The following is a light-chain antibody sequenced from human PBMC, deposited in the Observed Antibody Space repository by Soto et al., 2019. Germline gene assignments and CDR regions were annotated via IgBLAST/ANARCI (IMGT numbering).Light chain of an antibody. V-gene: IGKV1-5*03. CDR2: KAS. CDR1: QSINSW. CDR3: QQYNSYSLFT. J-gene: IGKJ3*01. Sequence: DLQMTQSPSTLSASVGDRVIITCRASQSINSWMAWYQQKPWKAPKLLIYKASNLESGVPSRFSGSGSGTEFTLTISSLQPDDFATYYCQQYNSYSLFTFGPGTKVDIK.